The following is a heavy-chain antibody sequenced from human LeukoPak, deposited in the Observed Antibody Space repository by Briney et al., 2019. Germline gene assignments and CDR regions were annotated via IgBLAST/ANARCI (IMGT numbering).Heavy chain of an antibody. J-gene: IGHJ1*01. CDR3: AREGPSILWYWVQH. Sequence: GGSLRLSCAASGFTFSSYGMHWVRQAPGKGLEWVAVISYDGSNKYYADSVKGRFTISRDNSKNTLYLQMNSLRAEDTAVYYCAREGPSILWYWVQHWGQGTLVTVSS. V-gene: IGHV3-30*03. CDR2: ISYDGSNK. D-gene: IGHD2-21*01. CDR1: GFTFSSYG.